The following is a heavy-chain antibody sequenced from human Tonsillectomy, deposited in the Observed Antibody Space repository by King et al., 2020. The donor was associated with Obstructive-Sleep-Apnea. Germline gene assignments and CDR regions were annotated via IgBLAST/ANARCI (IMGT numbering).Heavy chain of an antibody. Sequence: VQLVESGGGVVQPGGSLRLSCAASGFIFSDYGMHWVRQAPGKGLEWVALIWYDGGIKYYADSVKGRFTISRDNSKNTLFLQMNSLRVEDTAVYYCAKVGYGSMTVCDNWGQGTLVTVSS. CDR1: GFIFSDYG. CDR3: AKVGYGSMTVCDN. CDR2: IWYDGGIK. V-gene: IGHV3-30*02. D-gene: IGHD5-12*01. J-gene: IGHJ4*02.